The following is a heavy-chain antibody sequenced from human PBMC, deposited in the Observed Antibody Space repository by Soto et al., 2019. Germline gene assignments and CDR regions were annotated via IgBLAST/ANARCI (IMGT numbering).Heavy chain of an antibody. Sequence: SETLSLICAVYGGSFSGYYWSWIRQPPGKGLEWIGEINHSGSTNYNPSLKSRVTISVDTSKNQFSLKLSSVTAADTAVYYCARLNKYGYYGSGSYYKAMYYFDYWGQGTLVTVSS. J-gene: IGHJ4*02. CDR1: GGSFSGYY. D-gene: IGHD3-10*01. CDR2: INHSGST. V-gene: IGHV4-34*01. CDR3: ARLNKYGYYGSGSYYKAMYYFDY.